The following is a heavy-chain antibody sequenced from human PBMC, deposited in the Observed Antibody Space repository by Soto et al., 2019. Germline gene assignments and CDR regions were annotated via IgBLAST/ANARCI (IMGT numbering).Heavy chain of an antibody. CDR3: ARGGNRYSNVASGVGGFDY. CDR2: VYHTGAI. CDR1: GASISSSY. Sequence: QLHLQESGPGLVKPSETLSLTCTVSGASISSSYWSWIRQSPERGLEWIAFVYHTGAINYNPSLKSRVTISLDTSKGQFSLNLTSLTTADTAVYFCARGGNRYSNVASGVGGFDYWGQGSLVTVSS. J-gene: IGHJ4*02. D-gene: IGHD5-12*01. V-gene: IGHV4-59*01.